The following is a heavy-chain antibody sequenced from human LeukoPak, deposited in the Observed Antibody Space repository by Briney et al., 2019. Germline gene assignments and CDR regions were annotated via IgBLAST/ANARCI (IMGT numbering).Heavy chain of an antibody. CDR2: ISSSSSYI. CDR3: AKGYREVRYSSSWWNFDY. CDR1: GFTFSSYS. J-gene: IGHJ4*02. V-gene: IGHV3-21*01. D-gene: IGHD6-13*01. Sequence: GGSLRLSCAASGFTFSSYSMNWVRQAPGKGLEWVSSISSSSSYIYHADSVKGRFTISRDNAKNSLYLQMNSLRAEDTAVYYCAKGYREVRYSSSWWNFDYWGQGTLVTVSS.